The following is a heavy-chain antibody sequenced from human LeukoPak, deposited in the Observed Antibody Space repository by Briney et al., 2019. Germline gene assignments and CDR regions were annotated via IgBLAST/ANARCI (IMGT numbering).Heavy chain of an antibody. D-gene: IGHD3-16*02. CDR1: GGTFSSYA. V-gene: IGHV1-69*06. CDR3: AMGDYVWGSYRRHFDY. J-gene: IGHJ4*02. Sequence: ASVKVSCKASGGTFSSYAISWVRQAPGQGLEWMGGIISIFGTANYAQKFQGRVTITADKSTSTAYMELSSLRSEDTAVYYCAMGDYVWGSYRRHFDYWGQGTLVTVSS. CDR2: IISIFGTA.